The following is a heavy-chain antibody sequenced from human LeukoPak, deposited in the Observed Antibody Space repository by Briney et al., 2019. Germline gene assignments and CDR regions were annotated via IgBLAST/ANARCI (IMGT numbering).Heavy chain of an antibody. CDR1: VGSISSYF. D-gene: IGHD2-15*01. CDR3: AREPRSPGGRGRPFDF. J-gene: IGHJ4*02. V-gene: IGHV4-59*13. Sequence: SETLSLTCTVSVGSISSYFWSWLRQPPGRGPEWIGYIYYTGTTNYNTSLKSRVTISVDTSKNQYSLRLSSVTAADTAVYYCAREPRSPGGRGRPFDFWGQGTLVTVSS. CDR2: IYYTGTT.